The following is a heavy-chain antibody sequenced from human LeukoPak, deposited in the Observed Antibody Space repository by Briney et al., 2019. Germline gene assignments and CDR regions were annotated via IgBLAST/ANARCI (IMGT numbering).Heavy chain of an antibody. CDR3: ARGFATMVRGVVLDF. J-gene: IGHJ4*02. D-gene: IGHD3-10*01. CDR1: GGSISSYY. V-gene: IGHV4-59*12. CDR2: IYHSGST. Sequence: SETLSLTCTVSGGSISSYYWSWIRQPPGKGLEWIGEIYHSGSTNYNPSLKSRLTISVDTSKNQFSLKLSSVTAADTAVYYCARGFATMVRGVVLDFWGQGTLVTVSS.